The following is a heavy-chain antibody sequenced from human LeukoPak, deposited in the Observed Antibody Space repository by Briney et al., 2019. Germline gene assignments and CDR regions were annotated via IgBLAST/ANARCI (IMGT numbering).Heavy chain of an antibody. CDR2: INPSGGRT. V-gene: IGHV1-46*01. CDR3: ARASPYCSGGRCYSEYYFDY. CDR1: GYTFTSYY. J-gene: IGHJ4*02. Sequence: ASVKVXCKASGYTFTSYYMHWVRQAPGQGLEWMGIINPSGGRTSYAQKFQGRVTMTRDTSTSTVYMELSSLISEDTALYHCARASPYCSGGRCYSEYYFDYWGQGTLVTVSS. D-gene: IGHD2-15*01.